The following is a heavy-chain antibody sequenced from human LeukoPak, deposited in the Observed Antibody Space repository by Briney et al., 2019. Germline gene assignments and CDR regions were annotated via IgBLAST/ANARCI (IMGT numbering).Heavy chain of an antibody. D-gene: IGHD4-23*01. V-gene: IGHV4-39*01. CDR3: AGRLQDTLPPVGGNQLGAEYFHH. Sequence: SDTLSLTRTVSGGSISHSSYYWGWIRQSPGKGLEWIGSLYYSGHTYYNPSLKRRHTISVDTARNQVSLNLTSVTAADTAVYHCAGRLQDTLPPVGGNQLGAEYFHHWGQGTLVIVSS. J-gene: IGHJ1*01. CDR2: LYYSGHT. CDR1: GGSISHSSYY.